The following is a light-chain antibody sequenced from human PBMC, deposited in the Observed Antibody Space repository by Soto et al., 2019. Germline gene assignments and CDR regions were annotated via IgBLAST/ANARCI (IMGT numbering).Light chain of an antibody. CDR1: QSVDTW. CDR3: QQYKRSWT. V-gene: IGKV1-5*03. J-gene: IGKJ1*01. CDR2: KVS. Sequence: DIQMTQSPSTLSASVGDRVTITCRASQSVDTWLAWYQQKPGKAPNVLISKVSNLESGVPSRFSGSGYGTEFTLTISSLQPDDFATYYCQQYKRSWTFGQGTKVDIK.